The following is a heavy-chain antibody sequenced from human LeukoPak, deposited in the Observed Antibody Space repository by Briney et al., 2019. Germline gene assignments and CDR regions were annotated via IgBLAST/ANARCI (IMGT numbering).Heavy chain of an antibody. D-gene: IGHD4-11*01. J-gene: IGHJ4*02. V-gene: IGHV1-2*02. CDR2: INPNSGYT. CDR1: GHTFTGSY. CDR3: ARAVTLTDIDY. Sequence: GASVKVSCKASGHTFTGSYIHWVQQAPGQGLEWMGWINPNSGYTDSAQSFQGRVTLTRDTSISTAYMELSSLRSDDTAVYYCARAVTLTDIDYWGQGTLVTVSS.